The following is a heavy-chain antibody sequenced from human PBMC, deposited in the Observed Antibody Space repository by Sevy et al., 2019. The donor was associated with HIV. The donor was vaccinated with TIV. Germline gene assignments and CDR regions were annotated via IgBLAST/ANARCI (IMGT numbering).Heavy chain of an antibody. Sequence: ASVKVSCKASGYTFTSYGISWVRQAPGQGLEWMGWISAYNVNTNYAQKLQGRVTMTTDTSTSTAYMELRSLRSDDTVVYYCARYESYYDSSGYLHWGQGTLVTVSS. V-gene: IGHV1-18*01. CDR3: ARYESYYDSSGYLH. D-gene: IGHD3-22*01. CDR2: ISAYNVNT. CDR1: GYTFTSYG. J-gene: IGHJ4*02.